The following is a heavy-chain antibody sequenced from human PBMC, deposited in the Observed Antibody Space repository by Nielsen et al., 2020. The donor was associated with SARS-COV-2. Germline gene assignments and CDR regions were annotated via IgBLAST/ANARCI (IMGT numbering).Heavy chain of an antibody. Sequence: SETLSLTCTVSGGSISSYYWSWIRQPPGKGLEWIGYIHYTGSTKHNPSLRSRATISVDTSKKQISLMLSPVTAADTAIYYCARADYGRLADAFDIWGQGTAVTVSS. CDR3: ARADYGRLADAFDI. D-gene: IGHD4-17*01. CDR2: IHYTGST. V-gene: IGHV4-59*01. J-gene: IGHJ3*02. CDR1: GGSISSYY.